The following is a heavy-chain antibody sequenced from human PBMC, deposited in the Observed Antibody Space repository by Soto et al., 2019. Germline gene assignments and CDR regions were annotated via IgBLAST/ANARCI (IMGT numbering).Heavy chain of an antibody. V-gene: IGHV4-4*02. CDR2: INHNGST. CDR3: AREEGYNHGTEAY. CDR1: ADSINTTNW. Sequence: SETLSLTCSISADSINTTNWWSWVRQPPGKGLEWIGEINHNGSTNYNPSLKSRVTISVDTSKNQFSLKLSSVTAADTAVYYCAREEGYNHGTEAYWGQGTLVTVSS. D-gene: IGHD1-1*01. J-gene: IGHJ4*02.